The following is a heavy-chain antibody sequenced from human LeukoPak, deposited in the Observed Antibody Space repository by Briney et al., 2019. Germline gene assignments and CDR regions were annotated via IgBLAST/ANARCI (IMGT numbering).Heavy chain of an antibody. CDR2: IYYSGST. D-gene: IGHD3-22*01. J-gene: IGHJ6*03. V-gene: IGHV4-59*01. CDR3: ARARRYYDSSGYYGYYYMDV. Sequence: SETLSLTCTVSGGSISSYYWSWIRQPPGKGLEWIGYIYYSGSTNYNPSLKSRVTISVDTSKNQFSLKLSSVTAADTAVYYCARARRYYDSSGYYGYYYMDVWGKGTTVTISS. CDR1: GGSISSYY.